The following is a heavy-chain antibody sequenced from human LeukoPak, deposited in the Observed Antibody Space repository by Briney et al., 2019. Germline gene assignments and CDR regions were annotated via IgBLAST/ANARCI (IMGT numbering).Heavy chain of an antibody. V-gene: IGHV3-48*03. D-gene: IGHD3-16*01. CDR2: IGNRGTTI. J-gene: IGHJ4*02. CDR1: GFTFSSYE. Sequence: PGGSLRLSCAASGFTFSSYEMNWVCQAPGKGLEWVSHIGNRGTTIFYADSVKGRFTISRDNAKNSLSLQMNSLRAEDAAIYYCARGDRLTTLDCWGQGTLVTVS. CDR3: ARGDRLTTLDC.